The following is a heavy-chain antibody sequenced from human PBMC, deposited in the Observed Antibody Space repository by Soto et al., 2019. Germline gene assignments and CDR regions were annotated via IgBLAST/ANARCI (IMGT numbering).Heavy chain of an antibody. Sequence: GGSLRLSCAASGFTFSSYWMSWVRQAPGKGLEWVANIKQDGSEKYYVDSVKGRFTISRDNAKNSLYLQMNSPRAEDTAVYYCAREGITMVRGAVYYYYGMDVWGQGTTVTVSS. D-gene: IGHD3-10*01. J-gene: IGHJ6*02. CDR2: IKQDGSEK. CDR3: AREGITMVRGAVYYYYGMDV. V-gene: IGHV3-7*01. CDR1: GFTFSSYW.